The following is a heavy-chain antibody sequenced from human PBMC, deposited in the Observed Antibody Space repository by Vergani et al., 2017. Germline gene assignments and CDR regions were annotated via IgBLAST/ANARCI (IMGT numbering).Heavy chain of an antibody. CDR2: IFSNDEK. D-gene: IGHD5-24*01. CDR3: ARSPMATTLVGLDAFDI. Sequence: QITLKESGPTLVKPTQTLTLTCTFSGFSLSNARMGVSWIRQPPGKALEWLAHIFSNDEKSYSTSLKSRLTISKDTSKSQVVLTMTNMDPVDTATYYCARSPMATTLVGLDAFDIWGQGTMVTVSS. J-gene: IGHJ3*02. V-gene: IGHV2-26*01. CDR1: GFSLSNARMG.